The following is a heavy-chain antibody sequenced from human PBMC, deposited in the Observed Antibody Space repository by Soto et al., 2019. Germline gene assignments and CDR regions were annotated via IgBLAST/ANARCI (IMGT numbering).Heavy chain of an antibody. CDR2: INHSGST. Sequence: PSETLSLTCAVYGGSFSGYYWSWIRQPPGKGLEWIGEINHSGSTNYNPSLKSRVTISVDTSKNQFSLKLSSVTAADTAVYYCARMYYYGSGSYARPFDPWGQGTLVPVSS. V-gene: IGHV4-34*01. CDR3: ARMYYYGSGSYARPFDP. CDR1: GGSFSGYY. D-gene: IGHD3-10*01. J-gene: IGHJ5*02.